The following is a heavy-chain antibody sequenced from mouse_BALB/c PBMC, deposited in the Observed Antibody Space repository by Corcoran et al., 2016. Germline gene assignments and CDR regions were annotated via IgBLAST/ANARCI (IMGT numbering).Heavy chain of an antibody. CDR1: GYTFSSYW. CDR2: ILPGSGST. D-gene: IGHD3-3*01. CDR3: ARGTPFFNY. V-gene: IGHV1-9*01. Sequence: QVQLQQSGAELMKPGASVKIFCKATGYTFSSYWVEWVKQRPGHGLEWIGEILPGSGSTNYNEKFKGTATVIADTSSNTAYMQLSSLTSEDSAVYYSARGTPFFNYWGQGTTLTVSS. J-gene: IGHJ2*01.